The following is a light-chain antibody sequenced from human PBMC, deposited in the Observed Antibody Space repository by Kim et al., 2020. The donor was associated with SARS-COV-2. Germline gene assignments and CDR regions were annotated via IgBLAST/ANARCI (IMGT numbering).Light chain of an antibody. CDR1: QDISDH. CDR2: DAS. CDR3: QQFGSLPRT. V-gene: IGKV1-33*01. J-gene: IGKJ1*01. Sequence: ASVGDRVTISCQASQDISDHLNWFQQKPGNAPKLLIYDASDLETGVPSRFSGSGSGTDFTFTISSLQPEDIATYYCQQFGSLPRTFGQGTKVDIK.